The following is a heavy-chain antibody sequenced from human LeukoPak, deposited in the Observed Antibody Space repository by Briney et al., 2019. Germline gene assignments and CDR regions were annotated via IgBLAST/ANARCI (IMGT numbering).Heavy chain of an antibody. CDR2: IYYSGST. CDR1: GGSISSYY. J-gene: IGHJ4*02. D-gene: IGHD6-19*01. CDR3: ARVLNGWYGYYFDY. Sequence: SETQSLTCTVSGGSISSYYWSWMRQPPGRGLEWIGYIYYSGSTNYNPSLKSRVTISVDTSKNQFSLKLSSVTAADTAVYYCARVLNGWYGYYFDYWGQGTLVTVSS. V-gene: IGHV4-59*01.